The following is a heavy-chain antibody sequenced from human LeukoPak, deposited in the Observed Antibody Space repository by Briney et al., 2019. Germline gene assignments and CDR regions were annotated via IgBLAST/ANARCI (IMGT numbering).Heavy chain of an antibody. CDR3: AREWVVATFDY. CDR2: ISSSGSTI. Sequence: TGGSLRLSCAASGFTFSDYYMSWIRQAPGKVLEWVSYISSSGSTIYYADSVKGRFTISRDNAKNSLYLQMNSLKAEDTAVYYCAREWVVATFDYWGQGTLVTVSS. V-gene: IGHV3-11*01. D-gene: IGHD2-15*01. J-gene: IGHJ4*02. CDR1: GFTFSDYY.